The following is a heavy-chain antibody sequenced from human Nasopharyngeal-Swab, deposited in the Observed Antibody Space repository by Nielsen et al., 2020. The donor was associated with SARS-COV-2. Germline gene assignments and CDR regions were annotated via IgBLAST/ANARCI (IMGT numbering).Heavy chain of an antibody. CDR1: AGTFSSYA. CDR3: AGWITMIRGATFDI. Sequence: SVQVFCKASAGTFSSYAVSWVRRPPREGVEWMGGIIPIFGTANYAQKFQGRVTITADESTSTAFMELISLRSEDTAVYYCAGWITMIRGATFDIWGQGTMVTVSS. J-gene: IGHJ3*02. D-gene: IGHD3-10*01. CDR2: IIPIFGTA. V-gene: IGHV1-69*13.